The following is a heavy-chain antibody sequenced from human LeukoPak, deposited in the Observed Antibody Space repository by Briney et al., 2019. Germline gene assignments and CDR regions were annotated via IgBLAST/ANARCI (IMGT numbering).Heavy chain of an antibody. Sequence: SETLSLTCAVYGGSFSGYYWTWIRQPPGKGLEWIGEINHSGSTNYNPSLKSRVTISVDTSKNHLSLKLNSVTAADTAVYYCARLSLLPQHITMVRGVHPWGQGTLVTVSS. CDR1: GGSFSGYY. V-gene: IGHV4-34*01. J-gene: IGHJ5*02. CDR2: INHSGST. D-gene: IGHD3-10*01. CDR3: ARLSLLPQHITMVRGVHP.